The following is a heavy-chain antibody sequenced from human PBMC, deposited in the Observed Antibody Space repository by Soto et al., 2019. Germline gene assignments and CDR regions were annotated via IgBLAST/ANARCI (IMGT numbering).Heavy chain of an antibody. V-gene: IGHV3-23*01. CDR2: ISGSGGST. CDR1: GFTFSSYA. CDR3: AKDPDFDWLSLGAFDI. J-gene: IGHJ3*02. Sequence: GGSLRLSCAASGFTFSSYAMSWVRQAPGKGLEWVSAISGSGGSTYYADSVKGRFTISRDNSKNTLYLQMNSLRAEDTAVYYCAKDPDFDWLSLGAFDIWGQGTMVTVSS. D-gene: IGHD3-9*01.